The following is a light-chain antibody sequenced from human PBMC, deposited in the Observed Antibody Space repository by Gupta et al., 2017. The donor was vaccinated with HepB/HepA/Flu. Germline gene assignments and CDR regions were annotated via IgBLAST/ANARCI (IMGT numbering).Light chain of an antibody. CDR1: TGPVTHGHF. CDR2: NSN. Sequence: QAVVTQEPSLTVSPGGQVPLPCGSTTGPVTHGHFPSWFQKRPGQAPRPLIFNSNKKYSWTPDRFSGSLLGGKAALTLSGAQPEDEADYYCLLSYGDVGVFGGGTQVTVL. CDR3: LLSYGDVGV. V-gene: IGLV7-46*01. J-gene: IGLJ1*01.